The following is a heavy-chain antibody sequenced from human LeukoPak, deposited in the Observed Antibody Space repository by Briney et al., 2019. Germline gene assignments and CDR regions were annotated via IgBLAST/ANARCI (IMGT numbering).Heavy chain of an antibody. CDR1: GFTFSDHY. Sequence: PGGSLRLSCAASGFTFSDHYMGWVRQAPGKGLEWVGRTRNKANSYTTEYAASVKGRFTTSRDDSKNSLYLQMNSLKTEDTAVYYCARGGSFGAFDIWGQGTMVSVSS. CDR3: ARGGSFGAFDI. J-gene: IGHJ3*02. CDR2: TRNKANSYTT. D-gene: IGHD1-26*01. V-gene: IGHV3-72*01.